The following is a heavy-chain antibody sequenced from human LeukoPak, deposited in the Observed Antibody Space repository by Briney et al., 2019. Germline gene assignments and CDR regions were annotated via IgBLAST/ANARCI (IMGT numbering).Heavy chain of an antibody. CDR3: ARADYTYYYDSSGYSTPRFDAFDI. Sequence: SVKVSCKASGGTFSSYAISWVRQAPGQGLEWMGGIIPIFGTANYAQKFQGRVTITADESTSTAYMELSSLRSEDTAVYYCARADYTYYYDSSGYSTPRFDAFDIWGQGTMVTVSS. V-gene: IGHV1-69*13. D-gene: IGHD3-22*01. CDR2: IIPIFGTA. CDR1: GGTFSSYA. J-gene: IGHJ3*02.